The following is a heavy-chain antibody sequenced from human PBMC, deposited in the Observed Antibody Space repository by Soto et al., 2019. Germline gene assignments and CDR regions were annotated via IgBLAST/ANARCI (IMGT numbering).Heavy chain of an antibody. D-gene: IGHD6-13*01. CDR3: ARHPYSSSWYYYYYYGMDV. CDR1: CGSISSSSYY. V-gene: IGHV4-39*01. Sequence: PSETLSLTCTVSCGSISSSSYYWGWIRQPPGKGLEWIGSIYYSGSTYYNPSLKSRVTISVDTSKNQFSLKLSSVTAADTAVYYCARHPYSSSWYYYYYYGMDVWGQGTTVTVSS. J-gene: IGHJ6*02. CDR2: IYYSGST.